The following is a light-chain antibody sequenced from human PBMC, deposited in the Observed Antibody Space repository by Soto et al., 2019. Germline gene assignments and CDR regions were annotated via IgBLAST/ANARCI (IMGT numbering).Light chain of an antibody. CDR1: QSVSSSSY. J-gene: IGKJ2*01. V-gene: IGKV3-20*01. CDR3: RQYGGSPSYT. Sequence: EIVLTQSPGTLSLSPGERATLSCRASQSVSSSSYLAWYQQKPGQAPRLLIYGASSRATGIPDRCSGSGSATDFTLTISRMEPEDFAVYYCRQYGGSPSYTFGQGTKLEIK. CDR2: GAS.